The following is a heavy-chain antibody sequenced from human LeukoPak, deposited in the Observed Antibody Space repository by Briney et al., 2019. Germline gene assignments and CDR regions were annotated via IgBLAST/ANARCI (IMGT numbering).Heavy chain of an antibody. CDR3: ARAHTVPNYYYYYYMDV. Sequence: GGSLRLSCAASGFGFSSYHMNWVRQAPGKGLEWVSYISSSSSTIYYADSVKGRFTISRDNAKNSLYLQMNSLRAEDTAVYYCARAHTVPNYYYYYYMDVWGKGTTVTVSS. CDR2: ISSSSSTI. V-gene: IGHV3-48*01. J-gene: IGHJ6*03. D-gene: IGHD4-11*01. CDR1: GFGFSSYH.